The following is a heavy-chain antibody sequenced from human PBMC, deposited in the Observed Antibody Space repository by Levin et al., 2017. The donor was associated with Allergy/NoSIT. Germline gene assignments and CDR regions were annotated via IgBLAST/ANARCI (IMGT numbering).Heavy chain of an antibody. CDR2: INWNGGST. D-gene: IGHD1-26*01. CDR1: GFTFDDYG. Sequence: GGSLRLSCAASGFTFDDYGMSWVRQAPGKGLEWVSGINWNGGSTGYADSVKGRFTISRDNAKNSLYLQMKSLRAEDTALYQCARVRYSGSSYYFDYWGQGTLVTVSS. V-gene: IGHV3-20*01. J-gene: IGHJ4*02. CDR3: ARVRYSGSSYYFDY.